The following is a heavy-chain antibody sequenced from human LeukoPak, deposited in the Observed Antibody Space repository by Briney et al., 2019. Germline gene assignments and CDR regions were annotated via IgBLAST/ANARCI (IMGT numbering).Heavy chain of an antibody. Sequence: SETLSLTCTVSGGSISSGSYYWSWIRQPAGKVLEWIGRIYTSGSTNYNPSLKSRVTISVDTSKNQFSLKLSSVTAADTAVYYCARDLGYGNWFDPWGQGTLVTVSS. CDR2: IYTSGST. V-gene: IGHV4-61*02. D-gene: IGHD5-12*01. CDR1: GGSISSGSYY. J-gene: IGHJ5*02. CDR3: ARDLGYGNWFDP.